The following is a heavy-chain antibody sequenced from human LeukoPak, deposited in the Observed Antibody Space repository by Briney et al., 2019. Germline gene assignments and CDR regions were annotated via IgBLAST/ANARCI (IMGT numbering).Heavy chain of an antibody. V-gene: IGHV3-7*01. J-gene: IGHJ4*02. CDR3: ARGRNDILTGPVDY. Sequence: GGSLRLSCAASGFTFSSYWMSWVRQAPGKGLEWVANIKQDGSEKYYVDSVKGRFTISRDNAKNSLYLQMNSLRAEDTAVYYCARGRNDILTGPVDYWGQGTLVTVSS. CDR1: GFTFSSYW. CDR2: IKQDGSEK. D-gene: IGHD3-9*01.